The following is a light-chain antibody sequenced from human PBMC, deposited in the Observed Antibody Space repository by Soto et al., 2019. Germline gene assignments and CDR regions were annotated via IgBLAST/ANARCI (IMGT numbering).Light chain of an antibody. Sequence: QSALTQPASVSGSPGQSITISCTGTSSDVGAYNYVSWYQQHPGKAPKLMIYDVSNRPSGVSNRFSGSKTGNTGSLTISGLQAEDEVDYYCSSYTSSRTVVFGGGTKLTVL. CDR1: SSDVGAYNY. CDR3: SSYTSSRTVV. J-gene: IGLJ2*01. V-gene: IGLV2-14*03. CDR2: DVS.